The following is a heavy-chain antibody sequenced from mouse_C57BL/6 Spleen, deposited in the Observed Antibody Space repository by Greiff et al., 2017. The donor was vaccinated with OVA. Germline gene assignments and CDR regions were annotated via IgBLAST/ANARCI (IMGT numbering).Heavy chain of an antibody. CDR3: ARGLYYGSSYYAMDY. V-gene: IGHV1-42*01. CDR2: INPSTGGT. J-gene: IGHJ4*01. Sequence: EVKLVESGPELVKPGASVKISCKASGYSFTGYYMNWVKQSPEKSLEWIGEINPSTGGTTYNQKFKAKATLTVDKSSSTAYMQLKSLTSEDSAVYYCARGLYYGSSYYAMDYWGQGTSVTVSS. CDR1: GYSFTGYY. D-gene: IGHD1-1*01.